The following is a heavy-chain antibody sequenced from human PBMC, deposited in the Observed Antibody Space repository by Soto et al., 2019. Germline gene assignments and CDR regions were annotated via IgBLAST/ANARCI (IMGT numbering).Heavy chain of an antibody. V-gene: IGHV4-39*01. CDR3: ASDYGDYVGYFDY. D-gene: IGHD4-17*01. CDR1: GGSISSSSYY. Sequence: QLQLQESGPGLVKPSETLSLTCTVSGGSISSSSYYWGWIRQPPGKGLEWIGSIYYSGSTYYNPYLKSRVNISVDTSKNQFALKLSSVTAADTAVYYCASDYGDYVGYFDYWGQGTLVTVS. J-gene: IGHJ4*02. CDR2: IYYSGST.